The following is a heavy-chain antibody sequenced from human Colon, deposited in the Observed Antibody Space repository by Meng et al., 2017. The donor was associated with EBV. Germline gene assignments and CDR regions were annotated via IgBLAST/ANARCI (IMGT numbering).Heavy chain of an antibody. V-gene: IGHV4-39*07. CDR1: GDSVSDTNHF. D-gene: IGHD3-16*01. CDR2: VYSNLST. Sequence: QLQLPDSGPGLWMPSETLSLTCIVSGDSVSDTNHFWGCVRQSPGKGLEWVGSVYSNLSTYPNPSLTSRVTMSLDTSKNQFSLKLSSVTAADTAVYYCVRVRGDFDYWGQGTLVTVSS. J-gene: IGHJ4*02. CDR3: VRVRGDFDY.